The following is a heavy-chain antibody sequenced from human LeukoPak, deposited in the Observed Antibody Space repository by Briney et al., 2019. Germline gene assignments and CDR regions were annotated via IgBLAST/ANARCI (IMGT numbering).Heavy chain of an antibody. J-gene: IGHJ4*02. Sequence: PGGSLRLSCAASGSSFGAYSMNWVRQAPGKGLEWVSSISSRSSNIYYADSMKGRFTVSRDNAKNSLYLQMNSLRAEDTAVYYCARALYYDILTNYQTHTYYFDYWGQGTLLTVSS. CDR1: GSSFGAYS. D-gene: IGHD3-9*01. V-gene: IGHV3-21*01. CDR3: ARALYYDILTNYQTHTYYFDY. CDR2: ISSRSSNI.